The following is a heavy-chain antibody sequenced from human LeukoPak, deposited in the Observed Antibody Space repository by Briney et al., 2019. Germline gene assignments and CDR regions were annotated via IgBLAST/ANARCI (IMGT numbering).Heavy chain of an antibody. J-gene: IGHJ4*02. CDR3: AKDLRYSGSLRAMDY. V-gene: IGHV3-64*04. D-gene: IGHD1-26*01. CDR1: GFTFSSYA. Sequence: GGSLRLSCAASGFTFSSYAMHWVRQAPGKGLEYVSAISSNGGSTYYADSVKGRFSISRDNSKNTLYLRMNSLRAEDTAVYYCAKDLRYSGSLRAMDYWGQGTLVTVSS. CDR2: ISSNGGST.